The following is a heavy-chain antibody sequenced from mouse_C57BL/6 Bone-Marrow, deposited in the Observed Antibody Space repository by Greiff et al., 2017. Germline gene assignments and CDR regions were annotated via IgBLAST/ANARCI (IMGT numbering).Heavy chain of an antibody. Sequence: QVQLQQPGAELVKPGASVKLSCKASGYTFTSYWMQWVKQRPGQGLEWIGEIDPSDSYTNYKQKFKGKATLTVDTSSSTAYMQLSSLTSEDSAVYYCAVSLAYYSNSWFAYWGQGTLVTVSA. CDR2: IDPSDSYT. V-gene: IGHV1-50*01. J-gene: IGHJ3*01. CDR3: AVSLAYYSNSWFAY. D-gene: IGHD2-5*01. CDR1: GYTFTSYW.